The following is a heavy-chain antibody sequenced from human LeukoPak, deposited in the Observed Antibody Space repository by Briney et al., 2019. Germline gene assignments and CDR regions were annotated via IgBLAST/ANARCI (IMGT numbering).Heavy chain of an antibody. V-gene: IGHV3-30*02. D-gene: IGHD2-2*01. Sequence: PGGSLRLSCAASGFTFSGYGMHWVRQAPGKGLEWVAFVRYDGSSKYYADSVKGRFTISRDNSKNTLYVQMNSLRAEDTAVYYCAKDPRSIVTVPAAIGFVYWGQGTLVTVSS. CDR2: VRYDGSSK. J-gene: IGHJ4*02. CDR1: GFTFSGYG. CDR3: AKDPRSIVTVPAAIGFVY.